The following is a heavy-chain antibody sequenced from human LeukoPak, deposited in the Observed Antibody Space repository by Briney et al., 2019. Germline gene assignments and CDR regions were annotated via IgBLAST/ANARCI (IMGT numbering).Heavy chain of an antibody. CDR2: ISYDGSNK. CDR3: PSPSRGYCTSTSCYTLYYYGMDV. V-gene: IGHV3-30-3*01. D-gene: IGHD2-2*02. J-gene: IGHJ6*02. Sequence: GGSLRLSCAASGFTFSSYAMHWVRQAPGKGLEWVAVISYDGSNKYYADSVKGRFTISRDNSKNTLYLQMNSLRAEDTAVYYCPSPSRGYCTSTSCYTLYYYGMDVWGQGTTVTVSS. CDR1: GFTFSSYA.